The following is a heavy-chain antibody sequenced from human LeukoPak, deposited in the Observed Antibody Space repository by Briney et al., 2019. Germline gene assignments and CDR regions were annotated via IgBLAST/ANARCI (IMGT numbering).Heavy chain of an antibody. D-gene: IGHD2-2*01. J-gene: IGHJ4*02. Sequence: ASVKVSCKASGYTFTSYGISWVRQAPGQGLEWMGWISAYNGNTNYAQTLQGRVTMTTDTSTSTAYMELRSLRSDDTAVYYCARGLWRVPAAGALDYWGQGTLVTVSS. V-gene: IGHV1-18*04. CDR1: GYTFTSYG. CDR2: ISAYNGNT. CDR3: ARGLWRVPAAGALDY.